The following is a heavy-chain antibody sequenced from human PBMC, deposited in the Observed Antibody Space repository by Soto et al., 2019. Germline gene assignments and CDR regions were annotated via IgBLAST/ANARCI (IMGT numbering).Heavy chain of an antibody. CDR2: IDPSDSYT. D-gene: IGHD3-22*01. Sequence: GESLKISCKGSGYSFTSYWISWVRKMPGKGLEWMGRIDPSDSYTNYSPSFQGHVTISADKSISTAYLQWSSLKASDTAMYYCASTYYYDSSGYYAFDIWGQGTMVTVSS. J-gene: IGHJ3*02. CDR1: GYSFTSYW. V-gene: IGHV5-10-1*01. CDR3: ASTYYYDSSGYYAFDI.